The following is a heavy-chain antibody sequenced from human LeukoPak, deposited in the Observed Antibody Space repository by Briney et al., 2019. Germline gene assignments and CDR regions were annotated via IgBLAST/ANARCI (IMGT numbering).Heavy chain of an antibody. V-gene: IGHV4-59*01. CDR2: IYYSGST. CDR1: GGSISSYY. CDR3: ARDQYYYDSSGYYYYYYGMDV. Sequence: PSETLSLTCTVSGGSISSYYWSWIRQPPGKGLEWIGYIYYSGSTNYNPSLKSRVTKSVDTSKNQFSLKLSSVTAADTAVYYCARDQYYYDSSGYYYYYYGMDVWGQGTTVTVSS. J-gene: IGHJ6*02. D-gene: IGHD3-22*01.